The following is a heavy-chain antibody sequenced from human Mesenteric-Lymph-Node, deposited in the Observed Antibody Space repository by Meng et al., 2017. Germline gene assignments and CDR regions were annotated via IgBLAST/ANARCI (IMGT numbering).Heavy chain of an antibody. Sequence: GRPQTGGGGRFKPSETLALPRAFYGGFFSGYYWSWIRQPPGKGLEWIGEINHSGSTNYNPSLKSRVTISVDTSKNQFSLKLSSVTAADTAVYYCARDHAGFDPWGQGTLVTVSS. CDR1: GGFFSGYY. CDR3: ARDHAGFDP. J-gene: IGHJ5*02. V-gene: IGHV4-34*01. CDR2: INHSGST.